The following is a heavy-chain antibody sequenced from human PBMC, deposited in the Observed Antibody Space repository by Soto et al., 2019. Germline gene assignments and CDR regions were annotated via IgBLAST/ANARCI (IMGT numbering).Heavy chain of an antibody. CDR3: AIPDRGTTGPPGGG. CDR1: GFTFSSYA. J-gene: IGHJ4*02. Sequence: EVQLLESGGGLVQPGGSLRLSCAASGFTFSSYAMSWVRQAPGKGLEWVSAISGSGGSTYYADSVKGRFTISRDNSKNSLYLHIKSLRAEDTAVYYCAIPDRGTTGPPGGGWGQGTLVTVSS. CDR2: ISGSGGST. D-gene: IGHD1-1*01. V-gene: IGHV3-23*01.